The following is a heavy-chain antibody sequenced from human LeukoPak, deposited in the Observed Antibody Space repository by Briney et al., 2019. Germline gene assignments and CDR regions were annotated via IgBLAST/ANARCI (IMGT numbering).Heavy chain of an antibody. V-gene: IGHV4-34*01. CDR3: ARGKNIGGSDFDF. CDR2: INHSGST. CDR1: GGSFSGYY. Sequence: SETLSLTCAVYGGSFSGYYWSWIRQPPGKGLEWIGEINHSGSTNYNPSLKSRVTISVDTSKNQFSLKLSSVTAADTAVYFCARGKNIGGSDFDFWGQGTLVTVSS. J-gene: IGHJ4*02. D-gene: IGHD2/OR15-2a*01.